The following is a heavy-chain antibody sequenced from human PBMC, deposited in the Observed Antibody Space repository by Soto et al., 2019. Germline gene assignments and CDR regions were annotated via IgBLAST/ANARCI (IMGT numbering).Heavy chain of an antibody. CDR3: ARVGSGWAFDY. CDR2: IYYSGTT. J-gene: IGHJ4*02. V-gene: IGHV4-31*03. Sequence: QVQLQESGPGLVKPSQTLSLTCTVSGGSIGSGGYFWSWIRQHPGKGLEWIGYIYYSGTTYYNPSLKSRVTISVDTSKNQFSLKLSSVTAADTAVYYCARVGSGWAFDYWGQGTLVTVSS. CDR1: GGSIGSGGYF. D-gene: IGHD6-19*01.